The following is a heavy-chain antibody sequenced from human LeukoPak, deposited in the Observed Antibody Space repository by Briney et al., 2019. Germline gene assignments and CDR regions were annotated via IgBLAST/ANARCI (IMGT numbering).Heavy chain of an antibody. Sequence: PGGSLRLSCTASGFTFSSYAMSWVRQPPGKGLEWIGEINHSGSTNYNPSLKSRVTISVDTSKNQFSLKLSSVTAADTAVYYCARGGRPAGIAVAGTKNWFDPWGQGTLVTVSS. CDR3: ARGGRPAGIAVAGTKNWFDP. D-gene: IGHD6-19*01. J-gene: IGHJ5*02. V-gene: IGHV4-34*01. CDR2: INHSGST. CDR1: GFTFSSYA.